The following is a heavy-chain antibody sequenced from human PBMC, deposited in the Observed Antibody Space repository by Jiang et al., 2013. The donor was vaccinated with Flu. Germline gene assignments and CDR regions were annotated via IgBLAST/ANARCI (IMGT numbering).Heavy chain of an antibody. CDR2: ISYDGSNK. D-gene: IGHD3-22*01. V-gene: IGHV3-30-3*01. J-gene: IGHJ4*02. Sequence: SCAASGFTFSSYAMHWVRQAPGKGLEWVAVISYDGSNKYYADSVKGRFTISRDNSKNTLYLQMNSLRAEDTAVYYCARSGDSSGYWDYFDYWGQGTLVTVSS. CDR3: ARSGDSSGYWDYFDY. CDR1: GFTFSSYA.